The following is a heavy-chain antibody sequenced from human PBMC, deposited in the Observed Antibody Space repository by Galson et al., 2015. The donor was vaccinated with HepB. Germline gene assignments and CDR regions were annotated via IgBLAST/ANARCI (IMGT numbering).Heavy chain of an antibody. CDR3: ARSALAVAGLNWFDP. Sequence: SVKVSCKASGYTFTSYGISWVRQAPGQGLEWMGWISAYNGNTNYAQKLQGRVTMTTDTSTSTAYMELRSLRSDDTAVYYCARSALAVAGLNWFDPWGQGTLVTVSS. CDR1: GYTFTSYG. V-gene: IGHV1-18*01. CDR2: ISAYNGNT. D-gene: IGHD6-19*01. J-gene: IGHJ5*02.